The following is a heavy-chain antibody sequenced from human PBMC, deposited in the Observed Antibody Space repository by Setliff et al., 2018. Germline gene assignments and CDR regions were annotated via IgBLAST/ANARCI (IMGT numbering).Heavy chain of an antibody. Sequence: PSETLSLTCSVSGGSITSRSYYWGWIRQSPGKGLEWLETLYYSGTTYYNSSLRSRVSISTDTSKNEFSLRLSSVTAADTAVYYCVKPTWAGEVSSPFAFWFESWGQGTLVTVSS. CDR3: VKPTWAGEVSSPFAFWFES. CDR1: GGSITSRSYY. D-gene: IGHD3-3*01. V-gene: IGHV4-39*01. CDR2: LYYSGTT. J-gene: IGHJ5*01.